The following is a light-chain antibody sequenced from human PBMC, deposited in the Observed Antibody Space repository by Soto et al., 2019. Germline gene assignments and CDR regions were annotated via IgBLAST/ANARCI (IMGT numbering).Light chain of an antibody. CDR1: QSCRNW. CDR3: QCYSHPLT. Sequence: QMTQCPSNLSSSFGDRVTITCRASQSCRNWLAWYQQKAGKAPRLLIYDASTLQSGVPSRFSGIGSGTEFSLTISSMKPDDFGTYYCQCYSHPLTFGQGTRLEIK. CDR2: DAS. J-gene: IGKJ5*01. V-gene: IGKV1-5*01.